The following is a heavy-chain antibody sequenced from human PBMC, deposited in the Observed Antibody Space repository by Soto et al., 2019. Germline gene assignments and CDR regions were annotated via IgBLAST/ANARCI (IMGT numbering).Heavy chain of an antibody. CDR2: INPATGAA. CDR1: GYPVTAYY. V-gene: IGHV1-2*02. D-gene: IGHD3-3*01. J-gene: IGHJ3*02. CDR3: ARGGGVGVAGSAAFDM. Sequence: QLHLVQSGAVVKKPGASVTVSCSASGYPVTAYYMHWVRQAPGRGLEWMGGINPATGAAKNTQTLQGRVTMTWDTSTNTVFMELSGLESGDTAVFYCARGGGVGVAGSAAFDMWGQGTLVTVSS.